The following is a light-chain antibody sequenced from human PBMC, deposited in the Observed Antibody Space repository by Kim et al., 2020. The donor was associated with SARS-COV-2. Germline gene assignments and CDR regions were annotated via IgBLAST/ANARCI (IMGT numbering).Light chain of an antibody. Sequence: PGERAALSCRASQSVHRNYLAWYQQKPGQGPRLLIYGASSRATGIPDRFSGSGSGTDFTLTISRLEPEDFAVYYCQQYGGSPETFGQGTKVDIK. CDR1: QSVHRNY. CDR3: QQYGGSPET. V-gene: IGKV3-20*01. J-gene: IGKJ1*01. CDR2: GAS.